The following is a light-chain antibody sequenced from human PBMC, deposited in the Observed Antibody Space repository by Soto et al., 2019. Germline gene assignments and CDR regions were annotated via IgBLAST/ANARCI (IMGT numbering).Light chain of an antibody. CDR3: QQYGSSPPMYF. J-gene: IGKJ2*01. Sequence: VLTQSPATLSLSPGDRATLSCRASQSVSSSYLAWYQRKPGQTPRLLIYNASKRATGIPDRFSGSASGTYFTLTISRLEPEDFAVYFCQQYGSSPPMYFFGQGTTLEIK. CDR2: NAS. V-gene: IGKV3-20*01. CDR1: QSVSSSY.